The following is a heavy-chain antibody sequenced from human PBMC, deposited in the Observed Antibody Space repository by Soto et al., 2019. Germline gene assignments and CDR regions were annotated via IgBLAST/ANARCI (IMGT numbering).Heavy chain of an antibody. CDR3: ARATRTWFDP. CDR1: GDSVSSNSAT. D-gene: IGHD4-17*01. CDR2: TYYRSKWYN. J-gene: IGHJ5*02. Sequence: QTLSVTWAISGDSVSSNSATCNWIRHSPSRGLEWLGRTYYRSKWYNEYAVSVKSRITINPDTSKNQFSLQLNSVTPEDTAVYYCARATRTWFDPWGQGTMVTGS. V-gene: IGHV6-1*01.